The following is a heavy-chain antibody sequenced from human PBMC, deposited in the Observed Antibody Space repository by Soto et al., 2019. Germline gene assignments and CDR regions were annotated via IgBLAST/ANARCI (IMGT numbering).Heavy chain of an antibody. J-gene: IGHJ6*02. V-gene: IGHV5-51*01. CDR1: GYSFTSYW. CDR2: IYPGDSDT. Sequence: GESLKISCKGSGYSFTSYWIGWVRQMPGKGLEWMGIIYPGDSDTRYSPSSQGQVTISAYKSIITAYLQWSSLKASDTAMYYCARQVVRRWGRRYYHYGMDXWGQGTTFTVS. D-gene: IGHD2-15*01. CDR3: ARQVVRRWGRRYYHYGMDX.